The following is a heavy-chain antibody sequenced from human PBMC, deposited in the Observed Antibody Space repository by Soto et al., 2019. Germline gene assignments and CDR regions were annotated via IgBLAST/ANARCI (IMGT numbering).Heavy chain of an antibody. CDR3: ATSGTVTAAYFDY. CDR2: FDPEDGET. CDR1: GYTLTELS. J-gene: IGHJ4*02. Sequence: ASVKVSFKVSGYTLTELSMHWVRQAPGKGLEWMGGFDPEDGETIYAQKFQGRVTMTEDTSTDTAYMELSSLRSEDTAVYYCATSGTVTAAYFDYWGQGTLVTVSS. D-gene: IGHD4-17*01. V-gene: IGHV1-24*01.